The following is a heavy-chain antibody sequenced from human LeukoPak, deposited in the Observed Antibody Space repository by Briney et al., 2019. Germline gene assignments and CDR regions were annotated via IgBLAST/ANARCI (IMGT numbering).Heavy chain of an antibody. J-gene: IGHJ6*02. CDR2: ISSSSSYI. CDR1: GFTFSSYS. V-gene: IGHV3-21*04. D-gene: IGHD6-25*01. CDR3: AKGSGDYYYYGMDV. Sequence: GGSLRLSCAASGFTFSSYSMNWVRQAPGKGLEWVSSISSSSSYIYYADSVKGRFTISRDNAKNSLYLQMNSLRAEDTALYYCAKGSGDYYYYGMDVWGQGTTVTVSS.